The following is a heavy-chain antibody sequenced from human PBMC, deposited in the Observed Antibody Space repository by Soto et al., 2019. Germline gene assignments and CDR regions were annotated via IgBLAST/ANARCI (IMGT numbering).Heavy chain of an antibody. CDR1: GYTFTSYG. CDR3: ARDLPTTDV. CDR2: IRAYNGNT. Sequence: QVQLVQSGAEVKNPGASVKVSCKASGYTFTSYGISWVRQAPGQGLEWMGWIRAYNGNTKYAQQLQGIVTMPTATLTSTASREPRSLRSGATPVYYSARDLPTTDVWGQGTTVTVSS. J-gene: IGHJ6*01. V-gene: IGHV1-18*01. D-gene: IGHD1-1*01.